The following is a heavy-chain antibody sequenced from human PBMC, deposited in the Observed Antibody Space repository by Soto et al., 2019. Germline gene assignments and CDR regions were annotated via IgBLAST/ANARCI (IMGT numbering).Heavy chain of an antibody. Sequence: GGSLRLSCAASGFTFSNAWMSWVRQAPGKGLEWVGRIKSKTDGGTTDYAAPGKGRFTNTRDDSNNPLYLQMNSLKTEDTAVYYCTTAVNYDYIWGSYRYAYYFDYWGQGTLVTVSS. CDR3: TTAVNYDYIWGSYRYAYYFDY. CDR2: IKSKTDGGTT. D-gene: IGHD3-16*02. V-gene: IGHV3-15*01. CDR1: GFTFSNAW. J-gene: IGHJ4*02.